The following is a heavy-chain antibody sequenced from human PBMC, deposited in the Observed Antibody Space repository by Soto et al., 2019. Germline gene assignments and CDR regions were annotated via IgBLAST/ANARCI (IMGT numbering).Heavy chain of an antibody. CDR1: GYTFTAFY. CDR2: VNPNTGLT. CDR3: TTLRLDP. D-gene: IGHD6-25*01. V-gene: IGHV1-2*02. Sequence: ASVKVSCKASGYTFTAFYMNWVRQAPGQGLEWMGWVNPNTGLTKYAQKFRDRVTMTRDTFINTAYVELSGLTSDDTAVYYCTTLRLDPWGQGTLVTVSS. J-gene: IGHJ5*02.